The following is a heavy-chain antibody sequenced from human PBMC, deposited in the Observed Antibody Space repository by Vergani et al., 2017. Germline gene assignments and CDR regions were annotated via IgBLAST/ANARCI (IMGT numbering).Heavy chain of an antibody. CDR2: IYYSGST. CDR3: ARHSTVEWLVKLGWIYP. J-gene: IGHJ5*02. D-gene: IGHD6-19*01. CDR1: GDSVISTDYY. Sequence: QVQLQESGPGLVKPSETLSLTCTVSGDSVISTDYYWGWIRQPPGKGLEWIASIYYSGSTYYNPSLKSRVTISVDTSKNQFSLKLSSMTAADTAVYFCARHSTVEWLVKLGWIYPWGQEILVTVSS. V-gene: IGHV4-39*01.